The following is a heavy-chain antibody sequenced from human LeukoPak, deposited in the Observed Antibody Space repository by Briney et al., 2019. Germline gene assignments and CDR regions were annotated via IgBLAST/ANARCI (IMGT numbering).Heavy chain of an antibody. D-gene: IGHD3-3*01. CDR2: VTGDSGTT. J-gene: IGHJ3*01. Sequence: GGSLRLSCVASGFTFSNFAMNWVRQAPGKGLEWDSVVTGDSGTTHYADSVKGRFTISRGNSKNTVYLQMNSLRAEDTAIYYCAKGWSGYFRSPFDLWGRGTRVTVSS. CDR3: AKGWSGYFRSPFDL. V-gene: IGHV3-23*01. CDR1: GFTFSNFA.